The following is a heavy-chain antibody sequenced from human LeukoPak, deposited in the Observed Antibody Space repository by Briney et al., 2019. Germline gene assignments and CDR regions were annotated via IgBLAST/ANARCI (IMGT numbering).Heavy chain of an antibody. D-gene: IGHD2-2*02. V-gene: IGHV1-2*02. CDR3: ARVGYCSSTSCYTYYYYGMDV. J-gene: IGHJ6*02. CDR2: INPNSGGT. CDR1: GYTFTGYY. Sequence: ASVKVSCTASGYTFTGYYMHWVRQAPGQGLEWMGWINPNSGGTNYAQKFQGRVTMTGDTSISTAYMELSRLRSDDTAVYYCARVGYCSSTSCYTYYYYGMDVWGQGTTVTVSS.